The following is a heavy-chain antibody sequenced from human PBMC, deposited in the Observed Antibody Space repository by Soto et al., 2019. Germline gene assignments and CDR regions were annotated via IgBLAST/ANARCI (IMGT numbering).Heavy chain of an antibody. Sequence: GGSLRLSCAVSGFTFDDNAMHWVRQAPEKGLEWVSGINWKSDIGYADSVKGRFTISRDNAENSLCLQMNSLRAEDTALYYCAISQDRGGRTTFIYWGQGTQVTVSS. V-gene: IGHV3-9*01. CDR2: INWKSDI. J-gene: IGHJ4*02. CDR3: AISQDRGGRTTFIY. CDR1: GFTFDDNA. D-gene: IGHD3-16*01.